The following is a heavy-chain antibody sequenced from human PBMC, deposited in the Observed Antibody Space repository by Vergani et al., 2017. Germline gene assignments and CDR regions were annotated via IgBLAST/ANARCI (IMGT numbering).Heavy chain of an antibody. D-gene: IGHD6-6*01. CDR3: ARVGSSSGYYYDMDV. V-gene: IGHV4-39*07. CDR1: GGSISSSSYY. CDR2: IYYSGST. J-gene: IGHJ6*03. Sequence: QLQLQESGPGLVKPSETLSLTCTVSGGSISSSSYYWGWIRQPPGKGLEWIGSIYYSGSTYYNPSLKSRVTISVDTSKNQFYLKLSAVTAADTAEYYCARVGSSSGYYYDMDVWGKGTTVTVSS.